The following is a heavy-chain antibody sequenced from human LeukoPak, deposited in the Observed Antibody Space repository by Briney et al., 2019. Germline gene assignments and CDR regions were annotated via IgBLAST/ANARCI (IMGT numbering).Heavy chain of an antibody. V-gene: IGHV3-64*02. CDR1: GFTFSSYA. Sequence: GGSLRLSCAASGFTFSSYAMHWVRQAPGRGLEYVSGITNNGDSTFYADSVRGRFTISRDNSHNTLYLQMGSLRGEDMAVYYCARVQNRGTYDYWGQGTLVTVSP. CDR3: ARVQNRGTYDY. CDR2: ITNNGDST. J-gene: IGHJ4*02.